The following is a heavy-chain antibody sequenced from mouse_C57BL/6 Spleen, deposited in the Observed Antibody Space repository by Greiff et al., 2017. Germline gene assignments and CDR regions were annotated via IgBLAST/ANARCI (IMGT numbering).Heavy chain of an antibody. V-gene: IGHV2-9-1*01. CDR1: GFYLTSYA. D-gene: IGHD2-4*01. Sequence: QVKLQRSGPGLVAPSRSLSITCTVSGFYLTSYAISWVRQPPGTGLEWLGVIWTGGGTNYNSALKSRLSISKYNSKSQVFLKMNSLHTDDTARYYSARKGYDYDGFAYWGQGTLVTVSA. J-gene: IGHJ3*01. CDR3: ARKGYDYDGFAY. CDR2: IWTGGGT.